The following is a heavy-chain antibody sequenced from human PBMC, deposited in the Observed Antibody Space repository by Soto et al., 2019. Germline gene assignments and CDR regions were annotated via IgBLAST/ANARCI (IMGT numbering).Heavy chain of an antibody. Sequence: SETLSLTCAVYGGSFSGHYWSWIRQPPGKGLEWIGEINHSGSTNYNPSLKSRVTISVDTSKNQFSLKLSSVTAADTAVYYCARAGQLWQHPYSYYYGMDVGGQGPTVTVS. V-gene: IGHV4-34*01. D-gene: IGHD5-18*01. J-gene: IGHJ6*02. CDR1: GGSFSGHY. CDR3: ARAGQLWQHPYSYYYGMDV. CDR2: INHSGST.